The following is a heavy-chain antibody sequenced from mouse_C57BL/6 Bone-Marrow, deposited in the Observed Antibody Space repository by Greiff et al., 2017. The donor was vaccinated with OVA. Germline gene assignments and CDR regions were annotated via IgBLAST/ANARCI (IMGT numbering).Heavy chain of an antibody. CDR3: AREELRGYDYH. Sequence: QVQLQQSGAELARPGASVKLSCKASGYTFTSYGISWVKQRTGPGLEWIGEIYPRSGNTYYNEKFKGKATLTADKSSSTAYMELRSLTSEDSAVYFCAREELRGYDYHWGQGTTLTVSS. J-gene: IGHJ2*01. CDR2: IYPRSGNT. CDR1: GYTFTSYG. V-gene: IGHV1-81*01. D-gene: IGHD2-4*01.